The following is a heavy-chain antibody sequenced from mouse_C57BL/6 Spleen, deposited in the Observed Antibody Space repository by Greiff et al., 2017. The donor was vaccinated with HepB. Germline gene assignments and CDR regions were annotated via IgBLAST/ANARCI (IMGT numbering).Heavy chain of an antibody. J-gene: IGHJ3*01. CDR2: ISDGGSYT. Sequence: EVHLVESGGGLVKPGGSLKLSCAASGFTFSSYAMSWVRQTPEKRLEWVATISDGGSYTYYPDNVKGRFTISRDNAKNNLYLQMSHLKSEDTAMYYCAREELAFAYWGQGTLVTVSA. CDR1: GFTFSSYA. V-gene: IGHV5-4*01. CDR3: AREELAFAY. D-gene: IGHD3-1*01.